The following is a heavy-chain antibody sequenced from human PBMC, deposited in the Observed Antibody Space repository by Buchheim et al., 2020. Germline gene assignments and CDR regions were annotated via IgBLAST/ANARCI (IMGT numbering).Heavy chain of an antibody. V-gene: IGHV3-23*01. Sequence: EVQLLESGGGLVQPGGSLRLSCAASGFTFSSYAMSWVRQAPGKGLEWVSAISGSGGSTYYADSVKGRFTIPRDNSKNTMYLQMNSLRAEDTAVYYCVKLILTGFSTSANFDYWGQGTL. CDR3: VKLILTGFSTSANFDY. CDR2: ISGSGGST. J-gene: IGHJ4*02. CDR1: GFTFSSYA. D-gene: IGHD3-9*01.